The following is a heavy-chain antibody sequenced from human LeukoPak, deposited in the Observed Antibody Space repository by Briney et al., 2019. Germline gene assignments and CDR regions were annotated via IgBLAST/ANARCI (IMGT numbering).Heavy chain of an antibody. Sequence: GGSLRLSCAASGFGVSSNHMSWVRQAPGKGLEWVAVIYSGGNTHYADSVKGRFTISRDNSKNTLYLQMNSLRAEDTAVYYCARGIAAAGIVGVFDYWGQGTLVTVSS. D-gene: IGHD6-13*01. J-gene: IGHJ4*02. CDR2: IYSGGNT. V-gene: IGHV3-66*01. CDR3: ARGIAAAGIVGVFDY. CDR1: GFGVSSNH.